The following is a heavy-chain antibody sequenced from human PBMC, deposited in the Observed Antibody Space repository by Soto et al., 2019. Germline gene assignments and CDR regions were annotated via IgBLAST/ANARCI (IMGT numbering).Heavy chain of an antibody. Sequence: QVQLIQSGAEVKKPGSSVKVSCKASGGTFSGYGISWVRHAPGQGLEWMGGIIPAFGTTNYAQNFQDRVTITADSSTNTAYMELSRLGSEDTAVYSCARARITYLYFDLWGRGTLVTVSS. CDR3: ARARITYLYFDL. CDR2: IIPAFGTT. V-gene: IGHV1-69*06. CDR1: GGTFSGYG. J-gene: IGHJ2*01.